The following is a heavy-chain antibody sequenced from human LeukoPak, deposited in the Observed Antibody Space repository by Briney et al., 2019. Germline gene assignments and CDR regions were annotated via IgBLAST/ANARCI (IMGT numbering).Heavy chain of an antibody. CDR2: IYYSGST. CDR1: GGSISSSSYY. J-gene: IGHJ4*02. Sequence: SETLSLTCTVSGGSISSSSYYWGWIRQPPGKGLEWIGSIYYSGSTYYNPSLKSRVTISVDTSKNQFSLKLSSVTAADTAVYYCAREARIPRPSYWGQGTLVTVSS. CDR3: AREARIPRPSY. V-gene: IGHV4-39*07. D-gene: IGHD6-6*01.